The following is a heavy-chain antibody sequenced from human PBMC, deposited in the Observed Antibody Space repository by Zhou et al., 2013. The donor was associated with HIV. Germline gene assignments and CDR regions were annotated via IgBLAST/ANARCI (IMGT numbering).Heavy chain of an antibody. D-gene: IGHD3-3*01. J-gene: IGHJ6*03. V-gene: IGHV1-69*05. CDR2: IIPIFGTA. CDR3: ARSPSTYYDFWSGSRDGYYYYMDV. Sequence: QVQLVQSGAEVKKPGSSVKVSCKASGGTFSSYAISWVRQAPGQGLEWMGGIIPIFGTANYAQKFQGRVTITTDESTSTAYMELSSLRSEDTAVYYCARSPSTYYDFWSGSRDGYYYYMDVWGKGTTVTVSS. CDR1: GGTFSSYA.